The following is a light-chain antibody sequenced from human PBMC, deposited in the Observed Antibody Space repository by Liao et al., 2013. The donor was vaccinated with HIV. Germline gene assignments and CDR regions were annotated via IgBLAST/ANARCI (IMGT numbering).Light chain of an antibody. CDR2: EDT. V-gene: IGLV3-1*01. Sequence: SYELTQPPSVSVSPGQTASVTCSGDKLGDKYVSWYQQRPGQSPVLVIYEDTKRPSGIPERFSGSNSGNTATLTISGTQAMDEADYYCQAWDSNCWVFGGGTGADRP. CDR3: QAWDSNCWV. J-gene: IGLJ3*02. CDR1: KLGDKY.